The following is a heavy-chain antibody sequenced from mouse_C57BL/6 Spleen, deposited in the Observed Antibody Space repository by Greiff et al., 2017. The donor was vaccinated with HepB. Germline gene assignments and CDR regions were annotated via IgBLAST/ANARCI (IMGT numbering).Heavy chain of an antibody. D-gene: IGHD1-1*01. Sequence: VQLQQSGPELVKPGASVKLSCKASGYTFTSYDINWVKQRPGQGLEWIGWIYPRDGSTKYNEKFKGKATLTVDTSSSTAYMELHSLTSEDSAVYFCARSGYYGSSAWDFDYWGQGTTLTVSS. CDR1: GYTFTSYD. CDR3: ARSGYYGSSAWDFDY. CDR2: IYPRDGST. J-gene: IGHJ2*01. V-gene: IGHV1-85*01.